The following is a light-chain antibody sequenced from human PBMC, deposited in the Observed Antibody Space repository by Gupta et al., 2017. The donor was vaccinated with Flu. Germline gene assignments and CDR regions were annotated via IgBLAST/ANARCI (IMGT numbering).Light chain of an antibody. CDR2: GAS. V-gene: IGKV3-20*01. J-gene: IGKJ1*01. CDR1: SVSSSY. CDR3: QQYGSFPWT. Sequence: SVSSSYLAWYQQKPGQAPRLLIYGASSRATGIPDRFSGSGSGTDFTLTISRLEPEDFAVYYCQQYGSFPWTFGQGTKVEIK.